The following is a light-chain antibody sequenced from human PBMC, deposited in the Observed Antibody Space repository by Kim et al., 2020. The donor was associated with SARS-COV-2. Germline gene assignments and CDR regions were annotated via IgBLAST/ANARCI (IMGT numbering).Light chain of an antibody. Sequence: ASAGDRATITCRASQGISNYLAWFQLKPGQAPKLLIYAASALAPGVPSRFSGSGSGTDFTLTVTSLQPEDVAAYYCQQCNSAPSTFGQGTQLDIK. V-gene: IGKV1-27*01. CDR2: AAS. CDR3: QQCNSAPST. CDR1: QGISNY. J-gene: IGKJ1*01.